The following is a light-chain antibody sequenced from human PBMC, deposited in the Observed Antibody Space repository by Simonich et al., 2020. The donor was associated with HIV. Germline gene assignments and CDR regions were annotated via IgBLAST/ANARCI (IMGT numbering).Light chain of an antibody. CDR1: QSVSSN. V-gene: IGKV3-15*01. CDR2: GAS. J-gene: IGKJ4*01. Sequence: EIVMTQSPATLSVSPGERVTLSCRANQSVSSNLGWNQQKPGQAPRLLIYGASTRATGIPARFSGSGSGTQFTLTISSMQSEDFAVYYCQQYNNWPPATFGGGTKVDIK. CDR3: QQYNNWPPAT.